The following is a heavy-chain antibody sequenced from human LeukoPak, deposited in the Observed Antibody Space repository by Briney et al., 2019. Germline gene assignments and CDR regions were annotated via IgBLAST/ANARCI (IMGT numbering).Heavy chain of an antibody. CDR2: IIPIFGTA. CDR1: GGTFSSYA. Sequence: GASVNVSCTASGGTFSSYAISWVRQAPGQGLEWMGGIIPIFGTANYAQKFQGRVTITADESTSTAYMELSSLRSEDTAVYYCARVPGIAAAEGFDYWGQGTLVTVSS. V-gene: IGHV1-69*13. CDR3: ARVPGIAAAEGFDY. J-gene: IGHJ4*02. D-gene: IGHD6-13*01.